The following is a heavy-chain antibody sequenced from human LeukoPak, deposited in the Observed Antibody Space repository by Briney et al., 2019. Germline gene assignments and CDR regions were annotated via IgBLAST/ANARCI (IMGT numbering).Heavy chain of an antibody. Sequence: KPGGSLRLSCVASGFTFSVYGMNWVRQAPGRGLEWVSSITSSSSYIYYADSLKGRFTISRDNAKNTLYLQMNSLRAEDTAVYYCANILSSGWFDPWGQGTLVTVSS. CDR1: GFTFSVYG. J-gene: IGHJ5*02. CDR3: ANILSSGWFDP. CDR2: ITSSSSYI. D-gene: IGHD6-19*01. V-gene: IGHV3-21*04.